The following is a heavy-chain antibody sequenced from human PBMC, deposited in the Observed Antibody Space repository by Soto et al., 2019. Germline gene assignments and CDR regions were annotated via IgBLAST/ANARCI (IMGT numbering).Heavy chain of an antibody. J-gene: IGHJ6*02. CDR1: GFTFSSYS. V-gene: IGHV3-21*01. CDR3: ARVLITMVRSYYYYGMDV. Sequence: PGGSLRLSCAASGFTFSSYSMNWVRQAPGKGLEWVSSISSSSSYIYYADSVKGRFTISRDNAKNSLYLQMNSLRAEDTAVYYCARVLITMVRSYYYYGMDVWGQGTTVTVSS. D-gene: IGHD3-10*01. CDR2: ISSSSSYI.